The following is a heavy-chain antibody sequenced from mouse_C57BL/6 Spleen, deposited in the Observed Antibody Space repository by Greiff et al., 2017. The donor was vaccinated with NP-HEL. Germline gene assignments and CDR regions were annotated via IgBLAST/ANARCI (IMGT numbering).Heavy chain of an antibody. J-gene: IGHJ1*03. Sequence: EVKLMESGGGLVQPGGSLSLSCAASGFTFTDYYMSWVRQPPGKALEWLGFIRNKANGYTTEYSASVKGRFTISRDNSQSILYLQMNALRAEDSATYYCARRYYGYFDVWGTGTTVTVSS. CDR1: GFTFTDYY. V-gene: IGHV7-3*01. CDR3: ARRYYGYFDV. CDR2: IRNKANGYTT. D-gene: IGHD2-14*01.